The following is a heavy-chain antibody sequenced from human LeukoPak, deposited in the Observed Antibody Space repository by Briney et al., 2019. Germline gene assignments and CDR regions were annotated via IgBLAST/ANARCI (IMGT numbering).Heavy chain of an antibody. D-gene: IGHD2-2*01. CDR3: ARDYCSSTSCLFDY. CDR1: GFTFSSYS. V-gene: IGHV3-21*01. CDR2: ISSSSSYI. J-gene: IGHJ4*02. Sequence: GGSLRLSCAASGFTFSSYSMNWVRQAPGKGLEWVSSISSSSSYIYYADSVKGRFTISRDNTKNSLYLQMNSLKAEDTAVYYCARDYCSSTSCLFDYWGQGTLVTVSS.